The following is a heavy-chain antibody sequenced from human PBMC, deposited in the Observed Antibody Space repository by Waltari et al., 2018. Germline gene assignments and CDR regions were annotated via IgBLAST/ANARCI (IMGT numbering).Heavy chain of an antibody. Sequence: QLQLQESGSGLVKPSQTLSLTCAVSGGSISSGGYSWSWIRQPPGTGLEWIGYIYHSGSTYYNPSIKSRVTISVDRSKNQFSLKLSSVTAADTAVYYCARDTSLDAFDIWGQGTMVTVSS. J-gene: IGHJ3*02. CDR1: GGSISSGGYS. CDR2: IYHSGST. D-gene: IGHD2-2*01. V-gene: IGHV4-30-2*01. CDR3: ARDTSLDAFDI.